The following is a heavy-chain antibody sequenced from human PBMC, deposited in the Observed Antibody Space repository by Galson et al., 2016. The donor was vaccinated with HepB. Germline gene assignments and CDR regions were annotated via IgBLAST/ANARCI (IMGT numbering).Heavy chain of an antibody. V-gene: IGHV3-72*01. CDR1: GITFGDHY. D-gene: IGHD6-13*01. CDR2: IKNKPDRDTT. Sequence: SLRLSCAASGITFGDHYMYWVRQAPGKGLEWVARIKNKPDRDTTEYAASVKGRFTISRDDSKNLVYLQMNIMKIEDTAVYYCARDSSRWSLDYWGQGTLVTVSS. CDR3: ARDSSRWSLDY. J-gene: IGHJ4*02.